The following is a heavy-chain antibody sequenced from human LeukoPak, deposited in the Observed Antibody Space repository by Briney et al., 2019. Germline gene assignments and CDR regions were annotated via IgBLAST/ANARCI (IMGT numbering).Heavy chain of an antibody. J-gene: IGHJ4*02. CDR3: ARRPRHYYDSSGYLDY. CDR2: ISTSGSTI. CDR1: GFTFSSYG. V-gene: IGHV3-48*04. Sequence: PGGSLRLSCAASGFTFSSYGMNWVRQAPGKGLEWVSYISTSGSTIYYADSVKGRCTISRDNAQNSLYLQMNSLRAEDTAVYYCARRPRHYYDSSGYLDYWGQGTLVTVSS. D-gene: IGHD3-22*01.